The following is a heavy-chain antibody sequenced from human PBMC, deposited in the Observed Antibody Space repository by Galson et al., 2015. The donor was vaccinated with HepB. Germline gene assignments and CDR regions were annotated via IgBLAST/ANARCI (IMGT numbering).Heavy chain of an antibody. CDR1: GFTFSSYS. J-gene: IGHJ3*02. CDR3: VSLAAGEDAFDI. D-gene: IGHD6-13*01. Sequence: LRLSCAASGFTFSSYSMNWVRQAPGKGLEWVSSISSSSYIYYADSVKGRFTISRDNAKNSLYLQMNSLRAEDTAVYYCVSLAAGEDAFDIWGQGTMVTVSS. V-gene: IGHV3-21*01. CDR2: ISSSSYI.